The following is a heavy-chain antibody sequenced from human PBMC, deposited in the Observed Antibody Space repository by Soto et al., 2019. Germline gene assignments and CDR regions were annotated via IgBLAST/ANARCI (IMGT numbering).Heavy chain of an antibody. CDR3: ARRYSNYVVYAFDI. Sequence: PGESLKISCKGSGYSFTNYWIGWVCQMPGKGLEWMGIIYPGDSDTRYSPSFQGQVTISVDKSISTAYLQWSSLKASDTAMYYCARRYSNYVVYAFDIWGQGTMVTVSS. D-gene: IGHD4-4*01. CDR2: IYPGDSDT. CDR1: GYSFTNYW. J-gene: IGHJ3*02. V-gene: IGHV5-51*01.